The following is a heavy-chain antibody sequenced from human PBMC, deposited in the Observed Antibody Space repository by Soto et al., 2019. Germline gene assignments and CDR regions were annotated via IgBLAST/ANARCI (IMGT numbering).Heavy chain of an antibody. J-gene: IGHJ6*02. CDR2: ISSSSSTI. V-gene: IGHV3-48*02. Sequence: GGSLRLSCAASGFTFSSYSMNWVRQAPGKGLEWVSYISSSSSTIYYADSVKGRFTISRDNAKNSLYLQMNSLRDEDTAVYYCAIKTRPLSSYYYYGMDVWGQGTTVTVSS. CDR1: GFTFSSYS. CDR3: AIKTRPLSSYYYYGMDV.